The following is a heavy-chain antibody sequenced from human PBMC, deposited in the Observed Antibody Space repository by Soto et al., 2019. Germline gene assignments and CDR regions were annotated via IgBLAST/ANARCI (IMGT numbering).Heavy chain of an antibody. CDR3: ARDIWFGELLWPLDY. CDR2: ISSSSSYI. Sequence: GSLRLSCAASGFTFSSYAMNWVRQAPGKGLEWVSAISSSSSYIYYADSVKGRFTISRDNAKNSLYLQMNSLRAEDTAAYYCARDIWFGELLWPLDYWGQGTLVTVSS. J-gene: IGHJ4*02. V-gene: IGHV3-21*01. D-gene: IGHD3-10*01. CDR1: GFTFSSYA.